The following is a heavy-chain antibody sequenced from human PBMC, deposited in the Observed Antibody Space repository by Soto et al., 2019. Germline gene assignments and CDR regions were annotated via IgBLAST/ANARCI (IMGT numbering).Heavy chain of an antibody. V-gene: IGHV3-53*01. CDR3: ATWHEREHAYDV. J-gene: IGHJ3*01. CDR2: LYDLDGS. D-gene: IGHD1-1*01. Sequence: DVQLVESGGGLIQPGESLRLSCAALGFTISGKKYVAWFLQAPGKGLEWVSALYDLDGSFYAASVKGRFTTSSDSSKTTVYLQMHDLRPDDTAVYYCATWHEREHAYDVWGQGTTVTVSS. CDR1: GFTISGKKY.